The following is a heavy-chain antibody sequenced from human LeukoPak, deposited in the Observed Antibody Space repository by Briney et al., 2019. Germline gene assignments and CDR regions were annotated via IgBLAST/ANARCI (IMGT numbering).Heavy chain of an antibody. V-gene: IGHV3-30*18. CDR3: AKDLPLWFGEFGAFDI. CDR2: ISYDGSNK. D-gene: IGHD3-10*01. J-gene: IGHJ3*02. Sequence: PGGSLRLSCAASGFTFSSYAMSWVRQAPGKGLEWVAVISYDGSNKYYADSVKGRFTISRDNSKNTLYLQMNSLRAEDTAVYYCAKDLPLWFGEFGAFDIWGQGTMVTVSS. CDR1: GFTFSSYA.